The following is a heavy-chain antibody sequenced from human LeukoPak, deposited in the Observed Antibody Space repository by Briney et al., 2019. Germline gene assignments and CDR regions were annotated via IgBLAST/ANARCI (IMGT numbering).Heavy chain of an antibody. CDR3: ARDRRGYCSGGSCFDDAFDI. D-gene: IGHD2-15*01. V-gene: IGHV4-39*07. CDR1: GGSLSSSSYY. J-gene: IGHJ3*02. CDR2: IFYSGST. Sequence: SETLSLTCTVSGGSLSSSSYYWGWIRQPPGKGLEWIGTIFYSGSTYYNPSLKSRVTISVDTSKNQFSLKLSSVTAADTAVYYCARDRRGYCSGGSCFDDAFDIWGQGTMVTVSS.